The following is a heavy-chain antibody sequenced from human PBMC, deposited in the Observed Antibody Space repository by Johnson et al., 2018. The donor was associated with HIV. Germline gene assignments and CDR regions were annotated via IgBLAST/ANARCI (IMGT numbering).Heavy chain of an antibody. CDR2: IWSDGSNT. CDR3: AKHNGNSLYWYAFDI. Sequence: QVQLVESGGGVVQPGRSVRLSCAASGLSFSSYGMEWVRQAPGKGLEWVAVIWSDGSNTYCADSVKGRFTISRDNSKNTLYLQMDSLRAEDTAVYYCAKHNGNSLYWYAFDIWGQGTMVTVSS. J-gene: IGHJ3*02. V-gene: IGHV3-33*06. D-gene: IGHD5/OR15-5a*01. CDR1: GLSFSSYG.